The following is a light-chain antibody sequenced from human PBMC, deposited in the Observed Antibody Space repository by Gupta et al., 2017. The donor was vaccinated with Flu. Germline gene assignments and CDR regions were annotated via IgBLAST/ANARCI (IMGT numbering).Light chain of an antibody. CDR3: SSYAGTNNFYV. V-gene: IGLV2-8*01. J-gene: IGLJ1*01. Sequence: QSALTQPPSASGPAGQSVTISWTGTSSDIGDYNYVSWNRNYPAKAPKLLIYEVNKRPSGVLYRFSGSKSGNTASLSVSGLQPEDDANYYCSSYAGTNNFYVFGTGTKVTVL. CDR2: EVN. CDR1: SSDIGDYNY.